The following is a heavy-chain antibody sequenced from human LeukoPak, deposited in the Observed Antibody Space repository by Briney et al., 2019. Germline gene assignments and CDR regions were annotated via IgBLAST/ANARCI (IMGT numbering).Heavy chain of an antibody. CDR1: GGSISSYY. Sequence: PSETLSLTCTVSGGSISSYYWSWIRQPPGKGLEWIGYIYYSGSTNCNPSLKSRVTISVDTSKNQFSLKLSSVTAADTAVYYCASLYSGSYFHFDYWGQGTLVTVSS. V-gene: IGHV4-59*01. J-gene: IGHJ4*02. CDR2: IYYSGST. CDR3: ASLYSGSYFHFDY. D-gene: IGHD1-26*01.